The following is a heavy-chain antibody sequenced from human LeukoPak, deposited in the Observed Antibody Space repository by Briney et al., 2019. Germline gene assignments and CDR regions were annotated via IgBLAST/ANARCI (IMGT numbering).Heavy chain of an antibody. CDR1: GFTVSSNY. CDR3: ARTRYCSGGSCYAPSWFDP. V-gene: IGHV3-53*01. CDR2: IYSGGST. Sequence: PGGSLRLSCAASGFTVSSNYMSWVRQAPGKGLEWVSVIYSGGSTYYADSVKGRFTISRDNSKNTLYLQMNSLRAEDTAVYYCARTRYCSGGSCYAPSWFDPWGQGTLVTVSS. J-gene: IGHJ5*02. D-gene: IGHD2-15*01.